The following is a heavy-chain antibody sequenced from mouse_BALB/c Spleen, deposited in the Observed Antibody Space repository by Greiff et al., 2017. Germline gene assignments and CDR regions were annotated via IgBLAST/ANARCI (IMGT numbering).Heavy chain of an antibody. CDR2: INPSSGYT. Sequence: VQLQESGAELARPGASVKMSCKASGYTFTSYTMHWVKQRPGQGLEWIGYINPSSGYTNYNQKFKDKATLTADKSSSTAYMQLSSLTSEDSAVYYCAREGYDYDVFAYWGQGTLVTVSA. V-gene: IGHV1-4*01. CDR1: GYTFTSYT. CDR3: AREGYDYDVFAY. J-gene: IGHJ3*01. D-gene: IGHD2-4*01.